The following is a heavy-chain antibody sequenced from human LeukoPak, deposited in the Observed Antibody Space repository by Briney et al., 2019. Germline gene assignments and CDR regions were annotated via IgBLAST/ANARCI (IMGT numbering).Heavy chain of an antibody. V-gene: IGHV3-74*01. CDR1: GFTFSSYW. CDR2: INGDRRSI. D-gene: IGHD3-10*01. Sequence: PGGSLRLSCVASGFTFSSYWMHWVRQVPGKGLVWVSRINGDRRSITYADSVKGRFTISRDDAKNSLYLQMNSLRAEDTAVYYCARGGGSRFDYWGQGTLVTVSS. J-gene: IGHJ4*02. CDR3: ARGGGSRFDY.